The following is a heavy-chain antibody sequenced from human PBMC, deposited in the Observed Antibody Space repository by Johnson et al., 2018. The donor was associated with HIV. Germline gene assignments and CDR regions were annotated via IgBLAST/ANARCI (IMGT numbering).Heavy chain of an antibody. J-gene: IGHJ3*02. Sequence: VQLVESGGGVVQPGGSLRLSCKASGFTFSNYGIHWVRQATGKGLEWVTFIQFDGSHKYSADFVKGRFTISRDTSKKSVFLQMNSLRPEDTAVYYCAKETRDSRSAFDIWGQGTLVTVSS. CDR3: AKETRDSRSAFDI. CDR2: IQFDGSHK. V-gene: IGHV3-30*02. D-gene: IGHD4-11*01. CDR1: GFTFSNYG.